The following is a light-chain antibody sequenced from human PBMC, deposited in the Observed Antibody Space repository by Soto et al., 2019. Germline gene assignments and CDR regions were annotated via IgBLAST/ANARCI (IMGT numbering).Light chain of an antibody. CDR1: QTISSW. J-gene: IGKJ1*01. CDR3: QHYNTYSLT. V-gene: IGKV1-5*03. Sequence: DIQVTQSPSTLSGSVGDRVTITCRASQTISSWLAWYQQKPGKAPKLLIYKASTLKSGVPSRFSGSGSGTEFTLTISSLQPDDFATYYCQHYNTYSLTFGQGT. CDR2: KAS.